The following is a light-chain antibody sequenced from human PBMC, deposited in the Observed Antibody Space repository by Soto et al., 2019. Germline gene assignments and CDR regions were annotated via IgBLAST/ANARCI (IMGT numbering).Light chain of an antibody. J-gene: IGKJ1*01. Sequence: EIVLTQSPGTLSLSPGERATLACRSRQSVSNNYLAWYQQKPGQAPRLLSYGASNRATGIPDRFSGSGSGTDFTLTISRLEPEDFAVYYCQQYGGSGTFGQGTKVDIK. CDR3: QQYGGSGT. CDR1: QSVSNNY. V-gene: IGKV3-20*01. CDR2: GAS.